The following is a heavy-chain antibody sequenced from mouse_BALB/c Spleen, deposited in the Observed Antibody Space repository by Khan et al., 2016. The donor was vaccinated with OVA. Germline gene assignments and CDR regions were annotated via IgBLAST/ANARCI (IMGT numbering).Heavy chain of an antibody. J-gene: IGHJ3*01. CDR3: ARVYDFFAS. Sequence: EVQLQQSGPDLVKPGASVKISCKASGYSFTLYYMSWVKQSHGKSLEWIGRINPNTDNINYNQEFKGKAMLTVDKSSNTAYMELRSPTSEDSAFYFCARVYDFFASWGQGTLVTVSP. CDR2: INPNTDNI. V-gene: IGHV1-26*01. D-gene: IGHD2-14*01. CDR1: GYSFTLYY.